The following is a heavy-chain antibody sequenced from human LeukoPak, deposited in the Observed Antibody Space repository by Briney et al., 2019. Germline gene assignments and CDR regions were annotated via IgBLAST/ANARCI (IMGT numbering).Heavy chain of an antibody. Sequence: SETLSLTCAVYGGSFSGYYWSWIRQPPGKGLEWIGEINHSGSTNYNPSLKSRVTISVDTSKNQFSLKLSSVTAADTAAYYCAVEHQIRAFDPWGQGTLVTVSS. V-gene: IGHV4-34*01. J-gene: IGHJ5*02. CDR1: GGSFSGYY. CDR3: AVEHQIRAFDP. CDR2: INHSGST. D-gene: IGHD3-10*01.